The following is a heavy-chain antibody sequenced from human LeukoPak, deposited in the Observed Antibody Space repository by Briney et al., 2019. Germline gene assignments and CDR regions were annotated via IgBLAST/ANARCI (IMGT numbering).Heavy chain of an antibody. CDR2: ISAYNGNT. CDR1: GYTFTNYG. Sequence: ASVKVSCKASGYTFTNYGINWLRQAPGQGLEWMGWISAYNGNTNYAQRLQGRVTMTTDTSTSTAYMELRSLRSDDTAVYYCARVRFYGGTDDAFDIWGQGTMVTVSS. V-gene: IGHV1-18*01. CDR3: ARVRFYGGTDDAFDI. J-gene: IGHJ3*02. D-gene: IGHD4-23*01.